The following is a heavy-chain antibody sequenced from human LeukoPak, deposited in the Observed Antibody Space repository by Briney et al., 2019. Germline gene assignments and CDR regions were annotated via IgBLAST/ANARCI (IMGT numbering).Heavy chain of an antibody. CDR1: GFTFSRNA. CDR2: ISGSGSDT. Sequence: GGSLRLSCAASGFTFSRNAMIWVRQAPGKGLEWVSAISGSGSDTYYADSVKGRFTISRDNSKNTVYLRMNSLRAEDMAIYYCAKDPWGSRGYFDYWGQGTLVTVSS. V-gene: IGHV3-23*01. CDR3: AKDPWGSRGYFDY. D-gene: IGHD7-27*01. J-gene: IGHJ4*02.